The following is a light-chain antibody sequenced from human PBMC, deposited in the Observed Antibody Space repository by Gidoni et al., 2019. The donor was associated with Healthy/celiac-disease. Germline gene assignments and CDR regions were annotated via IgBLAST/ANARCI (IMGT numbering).Light chain of an antibody. Sequence: EFGLPQSPATLSLSPGERATLSCRATQSVSSYLACYNQNPGRTPRLLIYDASNRPTGIPPRFSGSGSGTDFTLTISSREPEDFAVYYCQQRSNCPPVTFGQGTKLEIK. J-gene: IGKJ2*01. V-gene: IGKV3-11*01. CDR1: QSVSSY. CDR2: DAS. CDR3: QQRSNCPPVT.